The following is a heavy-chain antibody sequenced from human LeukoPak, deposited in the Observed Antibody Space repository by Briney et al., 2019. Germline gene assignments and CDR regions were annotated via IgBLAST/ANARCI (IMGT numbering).Heavy chain of an antibody. D-gene: IGHD6-13*01. CDR2: IYSGGST. CDR3: AREAAAGEDYFDY. CDR1: GFTVSSNY. J-gene: IGHJ4*02. Sequence: SGRSLRLSCAASGFTVSSNYMSWVRQAPGKGLEWVSVIYSGGSTYYADSVKGRFTISRDNSKNTLYLQMNSLRAEDTAVYYCAREAAAGEDYFDYWGQGTLVTVSS. V-gene: IGHV3-53*01.